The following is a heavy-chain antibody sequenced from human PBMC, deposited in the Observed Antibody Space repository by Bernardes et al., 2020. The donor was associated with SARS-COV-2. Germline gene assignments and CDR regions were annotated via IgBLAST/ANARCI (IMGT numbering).Heavy chain of an antibody. CDR1: EFTFSSYE. J-gene: IGHJ5*02. Sequence: GGSLRLSCAASEFTFSSYEMNWVRQAPGKGLEWVSYISSSGSDIYYADSVKGRFTISRDNAKNSLYLQMNSLRAEDTAVYYCARVELRYDFLNWFDPWGQGTLVTVSS. V-gene: IGHV3-48*03. CDR2: ISSSGSDI. D-gene: IGHD3-3*01. CDR3: ARVELRYDFLNWFDP.